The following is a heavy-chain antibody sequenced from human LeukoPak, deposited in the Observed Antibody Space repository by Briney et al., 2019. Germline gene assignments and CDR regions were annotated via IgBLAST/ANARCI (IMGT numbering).Heavy chain of an antibody. J-gene: IGHJ4*02. Sequence: PSETLSLTCTVSGGSISSYYWSWIRQPPGKRLEWIGHIXXSGSTNYNPSLKSRVTISVDTSKNQFSLKLSSVTAADTAVYYCASRSSIWSGYQDTLYYFDFWGQGTLVTVSS. CDR2: IXXSGST. CDR1: GGSISSYY. V-gene: IGHV4-59*01. CDR3: ASRSSIWSGYQDTLYYFDF. D-gene: IGHD3-3*01.